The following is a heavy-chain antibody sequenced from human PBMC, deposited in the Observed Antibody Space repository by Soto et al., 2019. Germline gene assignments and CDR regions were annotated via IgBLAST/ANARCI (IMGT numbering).Heavy chain of an antibody. J-gene: IGHJ3*02. CDR3: ARRSPSWAFDI. Sequence: LRLSCAVSGFTFSNYAMSWVRQAPGKGLEWVSAVSGSGSSTYYADSVKGRFTISRDNSKNTLYLQMNSLRAEDTAVYYCARRSPSWAFDIWGQGTMVTVSS. D-gene: IGHD2-15*01. CDR1: GFTFSNYA. V-gene: IGHV3-23*01. CDR2: VSGSGSST.